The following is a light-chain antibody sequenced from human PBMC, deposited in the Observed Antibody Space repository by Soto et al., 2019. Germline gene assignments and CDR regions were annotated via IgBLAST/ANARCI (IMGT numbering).Light chain of an antibody. Sequence: QSALTQPASVSGSPGQSITISCTGTSSDVGGYDHVSWYQQHPGKAPKLIIYDVTVRPSGISPRFSGSKSGNTASLAVSGLQPEDEADYYCCSYTNKDTLLFGGGTKLTVL. V-gene: IGLV2-14*03. CDR1: SSDVGGYDH. CDR3: CSYTNKDTLL. J-gene: IGLJ3*02. CDR2: DVT.